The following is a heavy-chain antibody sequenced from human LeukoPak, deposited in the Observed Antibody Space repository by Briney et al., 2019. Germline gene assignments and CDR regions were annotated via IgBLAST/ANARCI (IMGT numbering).Heavy chain of an antibody. D-gene: IGHD2-2*01. J-gene: IGHJ4*02. V-gene: IGHV3-48*04. CDR3: ARDSQYAFDY. CDR2: IGRDSSLV. Sequence: GSLRLSCAASGFTFTSYSMNWVRQAPGKGLEWVAYIGRDSSLVDYADSVKGRFTISRDNAKNSLFLQMYSLRAEDTAVYYCARDSQYAFDYWGQGSLVTVSS. CDR1: GFTFTSYS.